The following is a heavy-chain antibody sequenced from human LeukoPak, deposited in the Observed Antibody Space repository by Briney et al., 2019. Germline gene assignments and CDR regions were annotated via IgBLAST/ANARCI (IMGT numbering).Heavy chain of an antibody. Sequence: GGSPRLSCTASGFTFSSYDMHWVRQATGKGLEWVSAIDTVGNTYYADSVKGRFTISRENAWNSLFLQMNSLRDGDTAVYYCIRIRTGEHQYGMDVWGQGTTVTVSS. D-gene: IGHD7-27*01. CDR3: IRIRTGEHQYGMDV. J-gene: IGHJ6*02. V-gene: IGHV3-13*01. CDR1: GFTFSSYD. CDR2: IDTVGNT.